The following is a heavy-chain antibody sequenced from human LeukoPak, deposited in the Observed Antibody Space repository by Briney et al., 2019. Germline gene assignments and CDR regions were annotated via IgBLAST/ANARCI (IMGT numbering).Heavy chain of an antibody. CDR1: VFTFEDYA. J-gene: IGHJ4*02. V-gene: IGHV3-43D*03. D-gene: IGHD4-17*01. Sequence: GGPLRLSCVGSVFTFEDYAIHWVRQPPGKGLEWVSLLNWDGSRTYYADSVKGRFTISRDNNKNSLFLQMNNLRPEDTALYYCAKTGSDDYGEYFDYWGRGTLVTVSS. CDR2: LNWDGSRT. CDR3: AKTGSDDYGEYFDY.